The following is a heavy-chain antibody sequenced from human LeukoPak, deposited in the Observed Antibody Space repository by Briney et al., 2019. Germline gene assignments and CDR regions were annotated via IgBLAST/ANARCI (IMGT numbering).Heavy chain of an antibody. D-gene: IGHD5-24*01. CDR2: IIPNFGTA. CDR1: GGTFSSYA. Sequence: SVKVSCKASGGTFSSYAISWVRQAPGQGLEWMGGIIPNFGTANYAQKFQGKVTITADKSNNTANMELNNLRSEDTDVYYCARGRRDGYNTLYYYYDMDVWGKGTTVTVSS. J-gene: IGHJ6*03. V-gene: IGHV1-69*06. CDR3: ARGRRDGYNTLYYYYDMDV.